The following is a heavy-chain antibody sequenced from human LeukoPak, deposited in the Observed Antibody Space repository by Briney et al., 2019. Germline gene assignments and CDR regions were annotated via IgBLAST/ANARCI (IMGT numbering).Heavy chain of an antibody. CDR3: ARDRDSNYGVDFDY. CDR1: GFTFDDYG. Sequence: GGSQRLSCAASGFTFDDYGMSWVRQAPGKGLEWVSGINWNGGSTGYADSVKGRFTISRDNAKNSLYLQMNSLRTVDTALYHCARDRDSNYGVDFDYWGQGTLVTVSS. CDR2: INWNGGST. J-gene: IGHJ4*02. V-gene: IGHV3-20*01. D-gene: IGHD4-11*01.